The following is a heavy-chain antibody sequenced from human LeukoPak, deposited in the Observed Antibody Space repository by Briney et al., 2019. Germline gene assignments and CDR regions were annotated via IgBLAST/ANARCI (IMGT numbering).Heavy chain of an antibody. Sequence: GGSLRLSCVASGFTFSSYAMSWVRPAPGKGREWVSAISGSGGSTYYADSVKGRFTISRDNSKNTLYLQMNSLRAEDTAVYYCAKDLWQLEGFFDYWGQGTLVTVSS. CDR3: AKDLWQLEGFFDY. J-gene: IGHJ4*02. V-gene: IGHV3-23*01. CDR1: GFTFSSYA. D-gene: IGHD3-3*01. CDR2: ISGSGGST.